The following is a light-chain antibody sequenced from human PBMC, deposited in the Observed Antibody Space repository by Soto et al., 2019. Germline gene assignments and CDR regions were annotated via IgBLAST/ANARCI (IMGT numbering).Light chain of an antibody. V-gene: IGKV1-5*01. CDR2: DAS. J-gene: IGKJ2*01. Sequence: DIQMTQSPSTLSASVGDRVTITCRASQSISSWLAWYQQKPGKAPKLLIYDASSLESGVPSRFSGSGSGTEFTLTISSLQPDDFATYDCQQYNSYSVGQGPKVDIK. CDR3: QQYNSYS. CDR1: QSISSW.